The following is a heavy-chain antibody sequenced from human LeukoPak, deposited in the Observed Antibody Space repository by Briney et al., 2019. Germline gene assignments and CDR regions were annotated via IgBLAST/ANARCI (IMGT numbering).Heavy chain of an antibody. Sequence: GASVKVSCKASGYTFTSYGISWVRQAPGQGLEWMGWISAYNGNTNYAQKLQGRVTMTTDTSTSTAYMELRSLRSDDTAMYYCARDLGGYDILTGYLGNWFDPWGQGTLVTVSS. CDR2: ISAYNGNT. V-gene: IGHV1-18*04. CDR1: GYTFTSYG. D-gene: IGHD3-9*01. J-gene: IGHJ5*02. CDR3: ARDLGGYDILTGYLGNWFDP.